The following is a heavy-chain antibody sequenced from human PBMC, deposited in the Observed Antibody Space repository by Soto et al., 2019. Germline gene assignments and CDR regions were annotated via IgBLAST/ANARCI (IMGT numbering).Heavy chain of an antibody. CDR1: GYTFTSYY. J-gene: IGHJ3*02. V-gene: IGHV1-46*01. CDR2: INPSGGST. Sequence: ASVKVSCKTSGYTFTSYYMHWVRQAPGQGLEWMGIINPSGGSTSYAQKFQGRVTMTRDTSTSTVYMELSSLRSEDTAVYYCARITDSSGPSGDAFDIWGQGTMVTVSS. CDR3: ARITDSSGPSGDAFDI. D-gene: IGHD3-22*01.